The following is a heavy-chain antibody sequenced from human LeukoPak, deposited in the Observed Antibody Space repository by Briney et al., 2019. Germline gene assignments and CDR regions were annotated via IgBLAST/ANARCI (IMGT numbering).Heavy chain of an antibody. CDR3: ARSDGYGLVGI. CDR1: GGSISNYY. Sequence: SETLSLTCTVSGGSISNYYWSWIRQPPGKGLEWIGYIYYSGSTNYNPSLKSRVTISVDTSKNQFSLTLSSVTAADTAVYYCARSDGYGLVGIWGQGTMVTVSS. CDR2: IYYSGST. V-gene: IGHV4-59*12. J-gene: IGHJ3*02. D-gene: IGHD5-18*01.